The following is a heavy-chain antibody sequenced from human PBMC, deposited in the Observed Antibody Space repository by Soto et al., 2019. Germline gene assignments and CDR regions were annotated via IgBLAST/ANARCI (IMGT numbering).Heavy chain of an antibody. CDR1: GVSISSGGYY. V-gene: IGHV4-31*03. Sequence: QVQLQESGPGLVKPSQTLSLTCTVSGVSISSGGYYWSWIRQHPGKGLEWIGYFHCSGCTYYNPSLKSRVTISVDTSKNQFSLKLSSVTAADTAVYYCARASGSGTNADYWGQGTLVTVSS. D-gene: IGHD3-10*01. CDR2: FHCSGCT. CDR3: ARASGSGTNADY. J-gene: IGHJ4*02.